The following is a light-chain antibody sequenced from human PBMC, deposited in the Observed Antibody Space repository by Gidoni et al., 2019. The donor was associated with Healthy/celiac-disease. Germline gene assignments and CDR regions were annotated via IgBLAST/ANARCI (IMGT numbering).Light chain of an antibody. Sequence: DIQMTHSPSSLSASVGDRVTITCRASQSISSYLNWYQQKQGKAPKLLIYAASSLQSGVPSRFSGSGSGTDFTLTISSLQPEDFATYYCQQSYSTYRGTFGQGTKVEIK. CDR2: AAS. CDR1: QSISSY. CDR3: QQSYSTYRGT. V-gene: IGKV1-39*01. J-gene: IGKJ1*01.